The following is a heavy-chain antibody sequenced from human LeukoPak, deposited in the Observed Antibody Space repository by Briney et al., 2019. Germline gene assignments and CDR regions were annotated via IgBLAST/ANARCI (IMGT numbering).Heavy chain of an antibody. J-gene: IGHJ4*02. CDR1: GFTFGDYA. V-gene: IGHV3-7*01. CDR3: ARIGTDYYASSGPLDY. Sequence: GGSLRLSCTASGFTFGDYAMSWVRQAPGKGLEWVANIKHDGSEKYYVDSVKGRFTISRDNAKNLVYLQMNSLRAEDTAVYYCARIGTDYYASSGPLDYWGQGTLVTVSS. CDR2: IKHDGSEK. D-gene: IGHD3-22*01.